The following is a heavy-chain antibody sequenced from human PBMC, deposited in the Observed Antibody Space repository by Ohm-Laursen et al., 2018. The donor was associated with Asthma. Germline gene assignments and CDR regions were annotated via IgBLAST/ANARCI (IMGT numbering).Heavy chain of an antibody. J-gene: IGHJ4*02. Sequence: SLRLSCSASGFTFNKHHMTWVRQAPGKGLEWVSAIDGSGGRIYYADSVKGRFTISRDNPRNTLYLQMNSLRAEDTAVYYCAKDSSEVVAADEYWGQGTLVTVSS. CDR3: AKDSSEVVAADEY. CDR2: IDGSGGRI. D-gene: IGHD2-15*01. CDR1: GFTFNKHH. V-gene: IGHV3-23*01.